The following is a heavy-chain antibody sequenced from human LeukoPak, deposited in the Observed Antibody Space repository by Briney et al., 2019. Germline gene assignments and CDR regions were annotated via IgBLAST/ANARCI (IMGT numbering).Heavy chain of an antibody. Sequence: GGSLRLSCAASGFTFSSYSMNWVRQAPGKGLEWVSSISSSSSYIYYADSVKGRFTISRDNAKNSLYLQMNSLRAEDTAVYYCARMEEEMATTIDYWGQGTLVTVSS. J-gene: IGHJ4*02. D-gene: IGHD5-24*01. CDR2: ISSSSSYI. V-gene: IGHV3-21*01. CDR1: GFTFSSYS. CDR3: ARMEEEMATTIDY.